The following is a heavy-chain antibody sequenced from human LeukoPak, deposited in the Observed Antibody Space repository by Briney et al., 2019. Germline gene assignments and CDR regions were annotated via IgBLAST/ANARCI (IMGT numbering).Heavy chain of an antibody. CDR2: ISGSGGST. V-gene: IGHV3-23*01. CDR3: AKEIGAYYYYGMDV. J-gene: IGHJ6*02. CDR1: GFTFSSYA. Sequence: PGGSLRLSCAASGFTFSSYAMSWVRQAPGKGLEWVSVISGSGGSTYYADSVKGRFTISRDNSKNTLYLQMNSLRAEDTAVYYCAKEIGAYYYYGMDVWGQGTTVTVSS. D-gene: IGHD3-16*01.